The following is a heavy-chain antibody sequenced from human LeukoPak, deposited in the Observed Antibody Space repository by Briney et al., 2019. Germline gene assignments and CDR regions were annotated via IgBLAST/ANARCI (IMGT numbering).Heavy chain of an antibody. CDR3: ARGDYGAPSYYFDY. J-gene: IGHJ4*02. CDR1: GFTFSSYW. CDR2: IKQDGSEK. D-gene: IGHD4-17*01. Sequence: GGSLRLSCAASGFTFSSYWMSWVRQAPGKGLEWVANIKQDGSEKYYVDSVKGRFTISRDNAKNSLYPQMNSLRAEDTAVYYCARGDYGAPSYYFDYWGQGTLVTVSS. V-gene: IGHV3-7*01.